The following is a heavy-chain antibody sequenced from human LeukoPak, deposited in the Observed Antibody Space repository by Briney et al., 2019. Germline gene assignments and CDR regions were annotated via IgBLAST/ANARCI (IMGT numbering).Heavy chain of an antibody. Sequence: PSETLSLTCTVSGYSISSGYYWGWIRQPPGKGLAWIGYIYYSGTTNYNPSLESRVTISVDTSKNQLSLKLRYVTAADTAVYYCARSSSWQAHLGYWGQGTLVTVSS. CDR1: GYSISSGYY. V-gene: IGHV4-38-2*02. CDR2: IYYSGTT. J-gene: IGHJ4*02. D-gene: IGHD6-13*01. CDR3: ARSSSWQAHLGY.